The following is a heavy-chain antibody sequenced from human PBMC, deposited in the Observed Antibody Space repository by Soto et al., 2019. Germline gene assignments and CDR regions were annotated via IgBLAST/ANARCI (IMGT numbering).Heavy chain of an antibody. CDR2: IRRKANSYTT. Sequence: EVQLVESGGGLVQPGGSLRLSCAASGLIFSDYHMDWVRQAPGKGLEWVGRIRRKANSYTTEYAASVKGRFTISRDDSKNSPYLQMNSLTTEDTAVYYCAMLGGWSGGSDDMDVWGQGTTVTVSS. V-gene: IGHV3-72*01. CDR1: GLIFSDYH. J-gene: IGHJ6*02. D-gene: IGHD6-19*01. CDR3: AMLGGWSGGSDDMDV.